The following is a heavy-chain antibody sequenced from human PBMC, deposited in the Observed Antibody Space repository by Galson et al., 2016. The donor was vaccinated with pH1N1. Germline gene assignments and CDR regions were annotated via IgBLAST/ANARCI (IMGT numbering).Heavy chain of an antibody. CDR1: GFTFRRYA. J-gene: IGHJ4*02. D-gene: IGHD4-17*01. Sequence: SLRLSCAASGFTFRRYAMSWVRQAPGKGLEWVSAVSGRGGSTYYADSVKGHFTISRDNSKNTLYLQMKSLRAEDTALYYCAKDLSSDYGDYGLDYWGQGTLVTVSS. V-gene: IGHV3-23*01. CDR2: VSGRGGST. CDR3: AKDLSSDYGDYGLDY.